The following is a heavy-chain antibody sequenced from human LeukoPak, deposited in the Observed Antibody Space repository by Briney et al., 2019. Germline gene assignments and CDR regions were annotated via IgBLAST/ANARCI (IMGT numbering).Heavy chain of an antibody. Sequence: SETLSLTCTVSGGSISSGSYYWSWIRQPAGKGLEWIGYIYYSGSTNYNPSLKSRVTISVDTSKNQFSLKLSSVTAADTAVYYCARPLFRGSARGCAFDIWGQGTMVTVSS. CDR3: ARPLFRGSARGCAFDI. J-gene: IGHJ3*02. V-gene: IGHV4-61*10. D-gene: IGHD3-10*01. CDR1: GGSISSGSYY. CDR2: IYYSGST.